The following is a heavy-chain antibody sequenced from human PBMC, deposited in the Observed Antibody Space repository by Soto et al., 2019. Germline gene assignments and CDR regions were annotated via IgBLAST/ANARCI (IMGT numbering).Heavy chain of an antibody. V-gene: IGHV1-3*01. CDR3: ARLITGPVGVAY. D-gene: IGHD3-22*01. CDR1: GYIFSSYA. J-gene: IGHJ4*02. Sequence: QVQLVQSGAGVKKPGASVTVSCKASGYIFSSYAMHWVRQAPEQRLEWMGWVNPANCYTKYLQTFQGRVTITWDTSASTAYMDLSSLRSGDTAVYYCARLITGPVGVAYWGQGTLVTVSS. CDR2: VNPANCYT.